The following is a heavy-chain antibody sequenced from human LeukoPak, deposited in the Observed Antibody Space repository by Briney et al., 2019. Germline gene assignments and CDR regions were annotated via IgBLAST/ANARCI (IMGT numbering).Heavy chain of an antibody. D-gene: IGHD5-12*01. CDR1: GGSISSGDYY. V-gene: IGHV4-30-4*01. J-gene: IGHJ4*02. CDR3: ARVWTHASVIVALEFDY. CDR2: IYYSGST. Sequence: SETLSLTCTVSGGSISSGDYYWSWIRQPPGKGLEWIGYIYYSGSTYYNPSLKSRVTMSVDTSKNQFSLKLSSVTAADTAVYYCARVWTHASVIVALEFDYWGQRTLVTVSS.